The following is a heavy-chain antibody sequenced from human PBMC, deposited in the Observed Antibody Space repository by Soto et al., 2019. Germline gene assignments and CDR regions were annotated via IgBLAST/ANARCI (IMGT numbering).Heavy chain of an antibody. Sequence: DLEQSGAEVKRPGASVKVSCKASGYTFSDSDINWLRQASGQGPEWMGWMNAKSGDTFFAQRFQGKFNMTWDTSLSTAYMEVGSLTSDDTAMYYCARGNPFNYAGFDVWGQGTTVAVSS. D-gene: IGHD3-16*01. CDR3: ARGNPFNYAGFDV. CDR1: GYTFSDSD. V-gene: IGHV1-8*01. J-gene: IGHJ6*02. CDR2: MNAKSGDT.